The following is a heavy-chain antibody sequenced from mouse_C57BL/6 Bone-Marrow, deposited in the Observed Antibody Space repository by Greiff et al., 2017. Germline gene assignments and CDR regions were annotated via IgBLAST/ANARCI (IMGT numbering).Heavy chain of an antibody. V-gene: IGHV6-3*01. D-gene: IGHD1-1*01. Sequence: EVMLVESGGGLVQPGGSMKLSCVASGFTFSNSWMNWVRQSPEKGLEWVAQIRLKSDNYATHYAESVKGRFNISRDESKSSVYLQMNNLRAEDTGIYYCTYYYGTLCAYWGQGTLVTVSA. CDR3: TYYYGTLCAY. CDR2: IRLKSDNYAT. CDR1: GFTFSNSW. J-gene: IGHJ3*01.